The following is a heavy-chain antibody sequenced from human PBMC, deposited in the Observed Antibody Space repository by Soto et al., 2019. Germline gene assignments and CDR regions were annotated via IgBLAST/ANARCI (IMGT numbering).Heavy chain of an antibody. CDR3: AKDTGSTSLYYFDC. Sequence: EMHLVESGGGLVQPGGSLRLSCAASGFTFGSYAMHWVRQAPGKGLEWVAGISYDNGKIGYGDSVRGRFTLSRDNAKKSLYLQMDSLRPEDTALYYCAKDTGSTSLYYFDCWGQGTVVTVS. D-gene: IGHD2-2*01. CDR2: ISYDNGKI. V-gene: IGHV3-9*01. CDR1: GFTFGSYA. J-gene: IGHJ4*02.